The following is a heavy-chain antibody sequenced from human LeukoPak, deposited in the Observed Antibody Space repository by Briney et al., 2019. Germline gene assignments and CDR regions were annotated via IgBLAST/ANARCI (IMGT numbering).Heavy chain of an antibody. CDR3: ANWATRDATALEY. V-gene: IGHV3-21*06. CDR2: ISSISTYI. J-gene: IGHJ4*02. CDR1: GFTFSRNG. Sequence: GGSLRLSCAASGFTFSRNGMNWIRQAPGQGLEWVSSISSISTYIYYVDSVKGRFTISRDNAKHSLYLQMNSLRAEDTAVYYCANWATRDATALEYWGPGTLVAASS. D-gene: IGHD2-15*01.